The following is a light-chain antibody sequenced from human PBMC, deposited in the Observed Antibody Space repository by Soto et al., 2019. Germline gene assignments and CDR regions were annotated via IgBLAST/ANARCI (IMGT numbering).Light chain of an antibody. CDR2: EVT. V-gene: IGLV2-23*02. Sequence: QSVLTQPASVSGSPGQSITIPCTGTSGDVGSDNLVSWYQQHPGKAPKRLIYEVTERPSGVSNRFSGSKSGSTASLTISGLQPDDEADYYCCSYAGNSEVFGTGTKVTVL. CDR1: SGDVGSDNL. J-gene: IGLJ1*01. CDR3: CSYAGNSEV.